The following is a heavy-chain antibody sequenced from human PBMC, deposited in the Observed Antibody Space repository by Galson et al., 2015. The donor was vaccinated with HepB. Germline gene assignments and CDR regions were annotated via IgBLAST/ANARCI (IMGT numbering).Heavy chain of an antibody. J-gene: IGHJ3*02. CDR3: AKESGGYDSSGYRAFDI. CDR2: ISGSGGST. D-gene: IGHD3-22*01. CDR1: GFTFSSYA. V-gene: IGHV3-23*01. Sequence: SLRLSCAASGFTFSSYAMSWVRQAPGKGLEWVSAISGSGGSTYYADSVKGRFTTSRDNSKNTLYLQMNSLRAEDTAVYYCAKESGGYDSSGYRAFDIWGQGTMVTVSS.